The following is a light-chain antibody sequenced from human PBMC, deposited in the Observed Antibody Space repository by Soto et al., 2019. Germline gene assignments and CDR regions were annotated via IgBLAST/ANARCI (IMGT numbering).Light chain of an antibody. CDR1: SSNIGAGYD. Sequence: QSVLTQPPSVSGAPGQRVTISCTGGSSNIGAGYDVHWYQQLPGTAPKLLIYGNSNRPSGVPDRFSGSKSGTSASLAITGLQAEDDADYYCQSYDSTLSVSEVFGTGTKVTVL. J-gene: IGLJ1*01. CDR2: GNS. CDR3: QSYDSTLSVSEV. V-gene: IGLV1-40*01.